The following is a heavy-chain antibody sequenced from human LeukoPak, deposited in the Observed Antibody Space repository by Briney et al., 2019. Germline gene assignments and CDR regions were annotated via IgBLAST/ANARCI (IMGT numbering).Heavy chain of an antibody. CDR2: INPNSGGT. J-gene: IGHJ4*02. V-gene: IGHV1-2*02. D-gene: IGHD3-10*01. CDR1: GYTFTGYY. Sequence: ASVKVSCKASGYTFTGYYMHWVRQAPGQGLEWMGWINPNSGGTNYAQKFQGRVTMTRDTSKNQFSLKLSSVTAADTAVYYCARKRMVRGVIILTAQANYFDYWGQGTLVTVSS. CDR3: ARKRMVRGVIILTAQANYFDY.